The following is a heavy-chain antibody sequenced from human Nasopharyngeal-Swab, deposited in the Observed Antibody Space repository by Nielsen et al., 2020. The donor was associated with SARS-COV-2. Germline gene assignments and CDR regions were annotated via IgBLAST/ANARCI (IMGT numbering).Heavy chain of an antibody. V-gene: IGHV3-69-1*01. CDR3: ARSRGVTITMIVVDAYDAFDI. CDR2: ISSSSYI. J-gene: IGHJ3*02. D-gene: IGHD3-22*01. Sequence: QAPGTGLEWVSSISSSSYIYYADSVKGRFTISRDNVKNSLYLQMNSLRAEDTAVYYCARSRGVTITMIVVDAYDAFDIWGQGTMVTVSS.